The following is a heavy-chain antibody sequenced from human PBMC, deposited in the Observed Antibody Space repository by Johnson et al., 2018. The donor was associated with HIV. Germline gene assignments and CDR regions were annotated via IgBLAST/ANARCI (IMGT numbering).Heavy chain of an antibody. D-gene: IGHD6-13*01. CDR2: LYGGGSVGST. V-gene: IGHV3-53*01. CDR3: ARGVYSSSWYGAFDI. CDR1: GFTVSSNY. Sequence: VQLVESGGGLIQPGGSLRLSCAASGFTVSSNYMSWVRQAPGKGLEWVSVLYGGGSVGSTYYVDSVQGRFTISRDNSKNTLYLQMNSLRAEDTAVYYCARGVYSSSWYGAFDIWGQGTMVTVSS. J-gene: IGHJ3*02.